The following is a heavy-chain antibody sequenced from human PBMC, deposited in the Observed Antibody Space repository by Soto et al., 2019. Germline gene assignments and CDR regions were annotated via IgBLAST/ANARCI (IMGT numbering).Heavy chain of an antibody. CDR2: ISYDGSNK. CDR3: AREADYGGNYFDY. Sequence: GGSLRLSCAASGFTFSSYAMHWVRQAPGKGLEWVAVISYDGSNKYYADSVKGRFTISRDNSKNTLYLQMNSLRAEDTAVYYCAREADYGGNYFDYWGQGTLVTVSS. D-gene: IGHD4-17*01. V-gene: IGHV3-30-3*01. CDR1: GFTFSSYA. J-gene: IGHJ4*02.